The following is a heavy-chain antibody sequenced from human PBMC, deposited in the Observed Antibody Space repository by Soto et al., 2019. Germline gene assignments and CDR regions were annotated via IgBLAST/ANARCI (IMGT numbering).Heavy chain of an antibody. D-gene: IGHD3-3*01. V-gene: IGHV3-73*01. CDR1: GFTFSGSA. CDR2: IRSKANSYAT. Sequence: GGSLRLSCAASGFTFSGSAMHWVRQASGKGLEWVGRIRSKANSYATAYAASVRGRFTISRDDSKNTAYLQMNSLKTEDTAVYYCTRLVDFWSGYPTYYYGMDVWGQGTTVTVSS. CDR3: TRLVDFWSGYPTYYYGMDV. J-gene: IGHJ6*02.